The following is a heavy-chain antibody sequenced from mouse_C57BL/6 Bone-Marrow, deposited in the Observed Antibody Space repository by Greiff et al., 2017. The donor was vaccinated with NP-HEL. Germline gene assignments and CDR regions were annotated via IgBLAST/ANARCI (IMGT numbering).Heavy chain of an antibody. J-gene: IGHJ3*01. Sequence: VKLQESGPELVKPGASVKISCKASGYSFTSYYIHWVKQRPGQGLEWIGWIYPGSGNTKYNEKFKGKATLTADTSSSTAYMQLSSLTSEDSAVYYCARRALLRAWFAYWGQGTLVTVSA. CDR3: ARRALLRAWFAY. V-gene: IGHV1-66*01. CDR1: GYSFTSYY. CDR2: IYPGSGNT. D-gene: IGHD2-10*01.